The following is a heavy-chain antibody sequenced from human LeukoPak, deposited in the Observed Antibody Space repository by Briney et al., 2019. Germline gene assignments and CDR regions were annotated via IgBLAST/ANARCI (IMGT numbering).Heavy chain of an antibody. CDR1: GFTFSSYV. Sequence: GGSLRLSCAASGFTFSSYVMNWLRQAPGEGLEWVSTISGSDDRTFYADSVKGRFTISRDNSKNTVYLQMNSLRAGDTAVCYCAKVQRSDFDMNFDSWGQGTLVTVSS. V-gene: IGHV3-23*01. D-gene: IGHD5-12*01. CDR3: AKVQRSDFDMNFDS. CDR2: ISGSDDRT. J-gene: IGHJ4*02.